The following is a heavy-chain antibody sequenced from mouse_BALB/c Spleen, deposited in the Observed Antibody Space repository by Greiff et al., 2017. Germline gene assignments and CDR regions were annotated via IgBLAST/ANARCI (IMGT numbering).Heavy chain of an antibody. J-gene: IGHJ1*01. CDR1: GFTFSSYA. CDR2: ISSGGSYT. V-gene: IGHV5-9-4*01. D-gene: IGHD1-2*01. CDR3: AREGTTAPYWYFDV. Sequence: EVKLVESGGGLVKPGGSLKLSCAASGFTFSSYAMSWVRQSPEKRLEWVAEISSGGSYTYYPDTVTGRFTISRDNAKNTLYLEMSSLRSEDTAMYYCAREGTTAPYWYFDVWGAGTTVTVSS.